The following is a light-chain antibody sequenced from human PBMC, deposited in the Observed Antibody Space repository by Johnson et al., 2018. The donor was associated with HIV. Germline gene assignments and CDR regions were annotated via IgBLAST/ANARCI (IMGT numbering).Light chain of an antibody. V-gene: IGLV1-51*01. CDR1: SSNIVNNY. J-gene: IGLJ1*01. Sequence: QSVLTQPPSVSAAPGQKVTISCSGSSSNIVNNYVSWYQQFPGTAPKLLIYDNNKRPSGIPARFSGSKSGTSATLGITGLQTGDEADYYCGTWDNSLSGCVFGTGTKVTVL. CDR3: GTWDNSLSGCV. CDR2: DNN.